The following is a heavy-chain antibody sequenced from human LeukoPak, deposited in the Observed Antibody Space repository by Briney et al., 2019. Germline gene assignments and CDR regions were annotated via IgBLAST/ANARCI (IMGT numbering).Heavy chain of an antibody. CDR2: MNPNSGNT. Sequence: ASVKVSCKASGYTFTSYDTNWVRQATGQGLEWMGSMNPNSGNTGYAQKFQGRVTMTRNTSISTAYMELSSLRSEDTAVYYCARGERYCSGGSCYSWFDPWGQGTLVTVSS. CDR3: ARGERYCSGGSCYSWFDP. V-gene: IGHV1-8*01. CDR1: GYTFTSYD. D-gene: IGHD2-15*01. J-gene: IGHJ5*02.